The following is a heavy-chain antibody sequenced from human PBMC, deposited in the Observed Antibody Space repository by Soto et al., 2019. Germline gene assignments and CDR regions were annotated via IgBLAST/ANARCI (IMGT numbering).Heavy chain of an antibody. CDR1: GFTFSSYA. V-gene: IGHV3-23*01. CDR3: AKGIAASRGAVDY. D-gene: IGHD6-25*01. J-gene: IGHJ4*02. CDR2: ISGSGGST. Sequence: GGSLRLSCAASGFTFSSYAMSWVRQAPGKGLEWVSAISGSGGSTYYADSVKGRFTISRDNSKNTLYLQMNRLRAEDSAVYYCAKGIAASRGAVDYWGQGTLVTVSS.